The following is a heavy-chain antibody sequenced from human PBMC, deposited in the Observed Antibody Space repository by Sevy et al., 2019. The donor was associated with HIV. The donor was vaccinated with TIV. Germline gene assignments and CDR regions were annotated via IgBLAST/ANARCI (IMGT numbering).Heavy chain of an antibody. V-gene: IGHV1-18*01. CDR3: ARQSYYDYVWGSYRPDAFDI. CDR2: ISAYNGNT. J-gene: IGHJ3*02. CDR1: GYTFTSYG. D-gene: IGHD3-16*02. Sequence: ASVKVSCKASGYTFTSYGISWVRQAPGQGLEWMGWISAYNGNTNYAQKLQGRVTMTTDTSTSTAYMELRSLGSDDTAVYYCARQSYYDYVWGSYRPDAFDIWGQGTMVTVSS.